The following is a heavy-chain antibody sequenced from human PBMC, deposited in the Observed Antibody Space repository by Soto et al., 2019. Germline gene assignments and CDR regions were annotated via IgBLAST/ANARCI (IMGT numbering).Heavy chain of an antibody. J-gene: IGHJ3*02. CDR2: MNSGSGYT. V-gene: IGHV1-8*01. CDR3: ARAGSSGLVAFDI. D-gene: IGHD3-10*01. CDR1: GYSFTNND. Sequence: ASVNVSFKASGYSFTNNDVTWVRQATGQGLELMGWMNSGSGYTGYAQKFQGRVTMTRXXXXAXAXMXLXXLXSDXTAVYYCARAGSSGLVAFDIWGHGTMVTVSS.